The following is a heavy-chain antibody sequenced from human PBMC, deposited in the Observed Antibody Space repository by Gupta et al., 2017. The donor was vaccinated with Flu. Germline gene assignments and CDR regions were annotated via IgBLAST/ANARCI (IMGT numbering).Heavy chain of an antibody. D-gene: IGHD2-15*01. CDR3: AAGGSCDF. Sequence: EVLLVESGGTLVQPGGSLRLSCAASGFTFTTYELNWVRQAPGKGLEWLSYISPGGDTIYCADSVKGRFTISRDNAKHSLFLQMNSLRAEDTAVYYCAAGGSCDFWGQGTQVTVSS. CDR2: ISPGGDTI. CDR1: GFTFTTYE. J-gene: IGHJ4*02. V-gene: IGHV3-48*03.